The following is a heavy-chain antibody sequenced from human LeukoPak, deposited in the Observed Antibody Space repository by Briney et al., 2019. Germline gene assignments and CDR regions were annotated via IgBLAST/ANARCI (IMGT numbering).Heavy chain of an antibody. CDR3: AKGGHSYGYADH. CDR1: GFSFSTYA. J-gene: IGHJ5*02. D-gene: IGHD5-18*01. V-gene: IGHV3-30*18. CDR2: ISSDGSNK. Sequence: GGSLRLSCAASGFSFSTYAMHWVRQAPGKGLEWVTAISSDGSNKNYADFVQGRFTSSRDNSKNSLYLQMNSLRAEDTAVYYCAKGGHSYGYADHWGQGTLVTVSS.